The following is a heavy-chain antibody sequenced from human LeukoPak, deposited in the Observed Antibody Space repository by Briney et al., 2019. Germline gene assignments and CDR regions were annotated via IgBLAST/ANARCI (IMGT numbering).Heavy chain of an antibody. CDR2: INHSEST. CDR1: GGSFSGFY. J-gene: IGHJ4*02. D-gene: IGHD3-22*01. V-gene: IGHV4-34*01. Sequence: SETLSLTCAVYGGSFSGFYWRWIRQPPGKGLEWIGEINHSESTNYNPSLKSRVTISVDTSKNQFSLKLSSVTAADTAVYYCARGATMIVVAYYFDYWGQGTLVTVSS. CDR3: ARGATMIVVAYYFDY.